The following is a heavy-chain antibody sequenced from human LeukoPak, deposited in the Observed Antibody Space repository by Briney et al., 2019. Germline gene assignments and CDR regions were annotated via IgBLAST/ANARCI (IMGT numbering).Heavy chain of an antibody. J-gene: IGHJ4*02. Sequence: IPSETLSLTCTVSGYSINNAHYWAWIRQPPGKGLEWIGNISQSGIASYNPSLRSRVTISLETSKNRFSLNLRSVTAADTAVYFCARASVEHRIVAGYYFDYWGQGNLVTVSS. CDR1: GYSINNAHY. D-gene: IGHD2-15*01. V-gene: IGHV4-38-2*02. CDR3: ARASVEHRIVAGYYFDY. CDR2: ISQSGIA.